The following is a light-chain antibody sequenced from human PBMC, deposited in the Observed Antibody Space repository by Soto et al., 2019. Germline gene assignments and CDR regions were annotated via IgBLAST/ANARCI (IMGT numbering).Light chain of an antibody. Sequence: DIQVTQSPPTLSASVGDRVIITCRASQTISTWMAWYQQKPGKAPRLLIYDASTLESGVPSRFSGSRSGIEFSLTISSLQPDDFGTYYCQKYNSYSPETFGQGTKVDIK. CDR1: QTISTW. J-gene: IGKJ1*01. CDR3: QKYNSYSPET. V-gene: IGKV1-5*01. CDR2: DAS.